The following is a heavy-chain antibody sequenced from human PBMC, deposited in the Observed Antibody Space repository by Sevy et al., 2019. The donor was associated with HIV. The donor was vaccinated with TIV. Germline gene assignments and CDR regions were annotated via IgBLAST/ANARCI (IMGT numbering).Heavy chain of an antibody. J-gene: IGHJ4*02. Sequence: SETLSLTCTVSGGSISSYYWNWIRQSPGKGLEWIGYIYHSVSTNYNPSLTSRVTISVDTSKNQFSLKLSSVTAADTAVYYCARDRTRGGFDSWGQGTLVTVSS. CDR2: IYHSVST. V-gene: IGHV4-59*01. D-gene: IGHD2-15*01. CDR3: ARDRTRGGFDS. CDR1: GGSISSYY.